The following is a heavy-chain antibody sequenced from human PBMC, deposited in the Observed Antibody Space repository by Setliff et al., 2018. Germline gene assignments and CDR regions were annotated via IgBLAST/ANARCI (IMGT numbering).Heavy chain of an antibody. J-gene: IGHJ4*02. D-gene: IGHD6-19*01. Sequence: SETLSLTCTVSGGSISSGGYYWSWIRQHQGKGLEWIGYIYYSGSTSYYNPSLKSRVTISVDTSKNQFSLKLSSVTAADTAVYYCARGRAGHSGHWGQGTLVTVSS. CDR2: IYYSGSTS. CDR1: GGSISSGGYY. V-gene: IGHV4-31*03. CDR3: ARGRAGHSGH.